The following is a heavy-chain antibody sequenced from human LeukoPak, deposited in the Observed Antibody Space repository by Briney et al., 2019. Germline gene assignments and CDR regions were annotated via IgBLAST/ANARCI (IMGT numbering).Heavy chain of an antibody. J-gene: IGHJ4*02. CDR3: TTTDPFSGSYYDSY. V-gene: IGHV3-15*01. Sequence: GGSLRLSCAASGFTFSDYTMSWVRQAPGKVLEWVGRIKSKTDGGTTDYAAPVKGRFTISRDDSKNTLYLQMNSLKTEDTAVYYCTTTDPFSGSYYDSYWGQGTLVIVSS. D-gene: IGHD1-26*01. CDR2: IKSKTDGGTT. CDR1: GFTFSDYT.